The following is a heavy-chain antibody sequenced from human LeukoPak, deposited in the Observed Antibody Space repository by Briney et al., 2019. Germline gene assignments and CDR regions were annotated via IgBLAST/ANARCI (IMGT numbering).Heavy chain of an antibody. V-gene: IGHV4-34*01. CDR2: INHSGST. Sequence: TETLSLTCAVYGGSFSGYYWSWIRQPPGKGLKWIGEINHSGSTNYNPSLKSRVTISVDTSKNQFSLKLSSVAAADTAVYYCARAYSGIVVVPAARTRWDYWGQGTLVTVSS. CDR1: GGSFSGYY. D-gene: IGHD2-2*01. J-gene: IGHJ4*02. CDR3: ARAYSGIVVVPAARTRWDY.